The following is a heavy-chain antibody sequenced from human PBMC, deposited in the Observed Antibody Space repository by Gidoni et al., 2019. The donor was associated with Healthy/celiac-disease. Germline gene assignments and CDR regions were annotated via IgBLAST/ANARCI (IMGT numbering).Heavy chain of an antibody. J-gene: IGHJ1*01. CDR1: GFTFRSYG. Sequence: QVQLVDSGGGVVQPVRSLRLSCAASGFTFRSYGMHWVRQDPGKGLEWVAVISYDGSNKYYADSVKCRFTISRDNSKNTLYLQMNSLRAEDTAVYYCAKDWGLGAPVGEYFQHWGQGTLVTVSS. V-gene: IGHV3-30*18. D-gene: IGHD1-26*01. CDR2: ISYDGSNK. CDR3: AKDWGLGAPVGEYFQH.